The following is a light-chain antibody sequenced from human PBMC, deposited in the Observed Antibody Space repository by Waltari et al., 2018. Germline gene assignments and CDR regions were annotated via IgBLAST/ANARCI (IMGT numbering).Light chain of an antibody. CDR2: WAS. Sequence: DIVMTQSPDSLAVSLGERATINCKSSESVLFSSRNKNHLAWYQQKPGHPPKLLLYWASTREYGVPDRFSGSGSGTDFTLTISSLQAEDVAIYYCQQYYDSPLTFGGGTKVEIK. V-gene: IGKV4-1*01. CDR1: ESVLFSSRNKNH. J-gene: IGKJ4*01. CDR3: QQYYDSPLT.